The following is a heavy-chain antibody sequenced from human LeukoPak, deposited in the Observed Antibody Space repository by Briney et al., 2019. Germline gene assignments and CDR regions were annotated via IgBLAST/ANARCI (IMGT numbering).Heavy chain of an antibody. D-gene: IGHD3-22*01. CDR3: ARELAYDSSGPYPGDFDY. Sequence: SETLSLTCTVSGYSISSTYYWGWIRQPPGKGLEWIGSIYHSGITYYNPSLKSRVTISVDTSENQFSLKLSSVTAADTAVYYCARELAYDSSGPYPGDFDYWGQGTLVTVSS. V-gene: IGHV4-38-2*02. CDR2: IYHSGIT. CDR1: GYSISSTYY. J-gene: IGHJ4*02.